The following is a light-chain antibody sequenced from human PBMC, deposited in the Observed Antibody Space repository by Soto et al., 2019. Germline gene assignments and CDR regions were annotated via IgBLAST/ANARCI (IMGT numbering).Light chain of an antibody. CDR2: DAS. CDR1: QSVSSY. Sequence: EIVMTQSPATLSVSPGERGTLSCRASQSVSSYLAWYQQKPGQAPRLIIYDASNRAPGIPARFSGSGSGTDFTLTISRLEPEDVAVYYCQQYGNSPQTLGQGTKVDIK. J-gene: IGKJ1*01. CDR3: QQYGNSPQT. V-gene: IGKV3-11*01.